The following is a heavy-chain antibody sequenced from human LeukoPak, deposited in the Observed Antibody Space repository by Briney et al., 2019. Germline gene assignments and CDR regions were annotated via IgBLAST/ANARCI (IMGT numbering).Heavy chain of an antibody. J-gene: IGHJ4*02. V-gene: IGHV3-30*02. CDR3: AKDVGNMVATMGIDY. CDR2: IRYDGSNK. Sequence: SGGSLRLSCAASGFTFSSYGMHWVRQAPGKGLEWVAFIRYDGSNKYYADSVKGRFTISRDNSKNTLYLQMNSLRAEDTAVYYCAKDVGNMVATMGIDYWGQGTLVTVSS. D-gene: IGHD5-12*01. CDR1: GFTFSSYG.